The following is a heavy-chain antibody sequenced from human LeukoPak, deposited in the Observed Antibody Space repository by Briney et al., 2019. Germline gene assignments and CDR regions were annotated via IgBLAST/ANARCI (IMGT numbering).Heavy chain of an antibody. D-gene: IGHD6-13*01. CDR2: IYYSGST. Sequence: SETLSLTCTGSGGSISNSSYYWGWLRQPPGKGLESIGSIYYSGSTYYNPSLKSRVTIAVDTSKSQYSLRLSSVTAADTAVYYCARVVAAAVPMVDYWGQGTLVTVSS. CDR3: ARVVAAAVPMVDY. J-gene: IGHJ4*02. CDR1: GGSISNSSYY. V-gene: IGHV4-39*07.